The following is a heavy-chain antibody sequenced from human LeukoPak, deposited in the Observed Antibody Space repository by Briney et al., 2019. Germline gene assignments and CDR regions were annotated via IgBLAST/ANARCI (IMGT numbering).Heavy chain of an antibody. CDR3: AREMAADAFDI. D-gene: IGHD5-24*01. CDR2: INPNSGGT. Sequence: GXXVKVSCKASXYTFTGYYMHWVRQAPGQGLEWMGWINPNSGGTNYAQKFQGRVTMTRDTSISTAYMELSRLRSDDTAVYYCAREMAADAFDIWGQGTMVTVSS. CDR1: XYTFTGYY. V-gene: IGHV1-2*02. J-gene: IGHJ3*02.